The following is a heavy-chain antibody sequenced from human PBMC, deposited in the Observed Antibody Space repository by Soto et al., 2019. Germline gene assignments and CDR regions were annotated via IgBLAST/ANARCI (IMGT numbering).Heavy chain of an antibody. CDR1: GFTFSSYA. J-gene: IGHJ5*02. CDR3: ASGGSIAAHRAAGLFDP. V-gene: IGHV3-23*01. D-gene: IGHD6-6*01. CDR2: ISGSGGST. Sequence: LRLSCAASGFTFSSYAMSWVRQAPGKGLEWVSAISGSGGSTYYADSVKGRFTISRDNSKNTLYLQMNSLRAEDTAVYYCASGGSIAAHRAAGLFDPWGQGTLVTVSS.